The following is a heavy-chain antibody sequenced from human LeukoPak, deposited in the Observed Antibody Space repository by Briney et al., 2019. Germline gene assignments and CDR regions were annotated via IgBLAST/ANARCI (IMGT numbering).Heavy chain of an antibody. V-gene: IGHV3-64D*06. CDR1: GFTFSNYA. CDR3: VKSTRVTTAYYYYGMDV. CDR2: ISSNGGST. J-gene: IGHJ6*02. D-gene: IGHD4-17*01. Sequence: GGSLRLSCSASGFTFSNYAMHWDRQAPGKGLKYVSAISSNGGSTFYADSVKGRFTISRDNSENTLYFQMNSLRAEDTAVYYCVKSTRVTTAYYYYGMDVWGQGTTVTVSS.